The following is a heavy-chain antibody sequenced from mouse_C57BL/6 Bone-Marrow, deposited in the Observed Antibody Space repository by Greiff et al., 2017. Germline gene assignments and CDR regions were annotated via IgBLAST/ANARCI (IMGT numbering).Heavy chain of an antibody. J-gene: IGHJ4*01. CDR3: ANDGYDAGDYAMDY. CDR1: GYTFTSYW. CDR2: IYPGSGST. D-gene: IGHD2-2*01. V-gene: IGHV1-55*01. Sequence: QVQLQQPGAELVKPGASVKMSCKASGYTFTSYWITWVKQRPGQGLEWIGDIYPGSGSTNYNEKFKSKATLTVDTSSSTAYMQLSSLTSEDSAVYYGANDGYDAGDYAMDYWGQGTSVTVSA.